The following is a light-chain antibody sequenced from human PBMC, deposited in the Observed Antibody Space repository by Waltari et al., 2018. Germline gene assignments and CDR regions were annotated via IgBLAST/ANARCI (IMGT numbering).Light chain of an antibody. CDR2: DAS. V-gene: IGKV1-33*01. J-gene: IGKJ2*03. CDR3: EQYDNLPVMYS. Sequence: DIQMTQSPSSLSASVGDRVTITCQASQDISNYLNWYQQKPGKAPKLLIYDASDLETGVPARFSGSGSGTEFTFTISSVQPEDIATEYCEQYDNLPVMYSFGQGTKVEV. CDR1: QDISNY.